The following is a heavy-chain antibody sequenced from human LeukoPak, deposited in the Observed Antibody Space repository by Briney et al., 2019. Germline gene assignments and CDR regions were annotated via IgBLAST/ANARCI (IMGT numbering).Heavy chain of an antibody. CDR3: AKQLGYCSDGSCYFPY. J-gene: IGHJ4*02. V-gene: IGHV3-23*01. D-gene: IGHD2-15*01. Sequence: GGSVRLSCAASGFTFSSSAMSWVRQAPGKGLEWVSAISNNGGYTYYADSVQGRFTISRDNSKSTLCLQMNSLRAEDTAVYYCAKQLGYCSDGSCYFPYWGQGTLVTVSS. CDR1: GFTFSSSA. CDR2: ISNNGGYT.